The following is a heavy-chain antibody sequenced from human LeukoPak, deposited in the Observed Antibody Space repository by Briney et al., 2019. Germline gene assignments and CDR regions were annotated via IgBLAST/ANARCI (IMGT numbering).Heavy chain of an antibody. J-gene: IGHJ4*02. CDR2: ISYDGSNK. D-gene: IGHD6-19*01. CDR3: AKDRYSSGWYGIDY. V-gene: IGHV3-30*18. CDR1: GFTFSNNA. Sequence: GGSLRLSCAASGFTFSNNAMHWVRQAPGRGLECVAVISYDGSNKYNADSVKGRFTISRDNSKNTLYLQVDSLSAEDTAVYYCAKDRYSSGWYGIDYWGQGTLVTVSS.